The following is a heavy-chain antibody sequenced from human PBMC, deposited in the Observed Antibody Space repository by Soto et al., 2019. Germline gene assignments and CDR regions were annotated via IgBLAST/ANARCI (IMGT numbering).Heavy chain of an antibody. J-gene: IGHJ6*02. CDR3: AKTMGDCSGGSCYGAYSMDV. D-gene: IGHD2-15*01. CDR2: VSTSGGST. CDR1: GSSFNTYA. V-gene: IGHV3-23*01. Sequence: EVQLLESGGGLVQPGGPLRLSCAASGSSFNTYAMSWVRQARGKGPEWVSTVSTSGGSTYSADSVKGRFTISRDNSKNTVHLQMNSLRAEDTAVYYCAKTMGDCSGGSCYGAYSMDVWGQGITVTVSS.